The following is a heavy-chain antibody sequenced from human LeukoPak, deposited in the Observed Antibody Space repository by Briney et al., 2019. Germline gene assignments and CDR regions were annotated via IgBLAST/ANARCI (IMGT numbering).Heavy chain of an antibody. CDR2: IYYTGDT. Sequence: SETLSLTCTVSGGSISTYYWSWVRQPPGKGLEWIGYIYYTGDTRSNPSLKSRVTLLVDTSKNQFSLRLTSVTAADMAVYYCARHQRGFCDGGDCPYYFDHWGQGTLVTVSS. J-gene: IGHJ4*02. V-gene: IGHV4-59*08. CDR3: ARHQRGFCDGGDCPYYFDH. D-gene: IGHD2-21*02. CDR1: GGSISTYY.